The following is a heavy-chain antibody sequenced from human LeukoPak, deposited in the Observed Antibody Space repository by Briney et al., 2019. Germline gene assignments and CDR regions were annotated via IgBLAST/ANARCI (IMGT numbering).Heavy chain of an antibody. CDR1: GFSFSTFS. CDR2: ISSSSSYI. J-gene: IGHJ4*02. CDR3: ARGGIQVSGIDEFDY. V-gene: IGHV3-21*01. Sequence: GGSLRLSCAASGFSFSTFSMNWVRQAPGKGLEWVSSISSSSSYIYYVDSVKGRFTISRENAESSLYLQMNSLRAEDTAVYYCARGGIQVSGIDEFDYWGQGTLVTVSS. D-gene: IGHD6-19*01.